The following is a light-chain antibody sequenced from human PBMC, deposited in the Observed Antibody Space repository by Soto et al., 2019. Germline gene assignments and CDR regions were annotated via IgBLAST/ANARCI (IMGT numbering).Light chain of an antibody. J-gene: IGKJ4*01. CDR2: AAS. V-gene: IGKV1-39*01. CDR3: QQTYSTFVS. Sequence: DIPMTQSPSSLSASVGDRVTITCRSSQTISTYLHWFQQKPGKAPHLLIYAASSLQSGVPSRFSGSGSGTDFTLTISSLQPEDFGTYYCQQTYSTFVSFGGGTKVDMK. CDR1: QTISTY.